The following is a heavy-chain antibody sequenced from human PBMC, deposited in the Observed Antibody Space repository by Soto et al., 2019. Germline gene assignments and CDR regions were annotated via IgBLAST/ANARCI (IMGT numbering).Heavy chain of an antibody. CDR3: ARPGIRFGNKMDV. CDR1: GDCISSDY. Sequence: QVQLQESGPGLVKPSETLSLTCSVSGDCISSDYWSWIRQPPGKGLEWIGYMYYTGTTNYNPSLSSRVTIPLDTSKKQFSLKLSSVTAADTAVYYCARPGIRFGNKMDVWGQGTTVTASS. V-gene: IGHV4-59*01. CDR2: MYYTGTT. D-gene: IGHD3-10*01. J-gene: IGHJ6*02.